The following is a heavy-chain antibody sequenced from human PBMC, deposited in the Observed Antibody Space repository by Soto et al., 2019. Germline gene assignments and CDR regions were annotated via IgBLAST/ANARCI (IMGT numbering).Heavy chain of an antibody. J-gene: IGHJ6*02. D-gene: IGHD3-10*02. CDR2: IDNSGGT. Sequence: QVQLQESGPGLVKPSETLSLTCRVYSVSISNYKWSWIRQTPWKGLEWIGYIDNSGGTSYNPSRRSRVTMSVGTSPKQFSLRLTSVTAAETAVYYCVRQVFGTLHGLVDVWGHGTTVTVSS. V-gene: IGHV4-59*08. CDR1: SVSISNYK. CDR3: VRQVFGTLHGLVDV.